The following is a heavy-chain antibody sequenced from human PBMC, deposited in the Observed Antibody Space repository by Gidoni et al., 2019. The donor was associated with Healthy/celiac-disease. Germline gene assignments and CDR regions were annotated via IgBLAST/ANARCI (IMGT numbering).Heavy chain of an antibody. V-gene: IGHV1-46*01. CDR1: GYTFTSYY. CDR3: AREGKSRYFDWLFTAGNWFDP. CDR2: INPSGGRT. Sequence: QVQLVQSGAAVKQPGASVPVSCLASGYTFTSYYMHWVRKAPGQGIEWMGIINPSGGRTSYEQKFQGRVTMTRDTATSTVDMELSSLRSEDTAVYYCAREGKSRYFDWLFTAGNWFDPWGQGTLVTVSS. D-gene: IGHD3-9*01. J-gene: IGHJ5*02.